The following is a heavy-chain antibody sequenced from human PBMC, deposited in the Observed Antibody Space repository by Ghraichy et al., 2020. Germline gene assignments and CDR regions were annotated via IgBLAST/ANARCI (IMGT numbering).Heavy chain of an antibody. D-gene: IGHD2-21*02. CDR2: ISYSRNT. V-gene: IGHV4-31*11. CDR1: RGSISGDCYC. CDR3: GTRRRLQSHFDN. J-gene: IGHJ4*02. Sequence: SETLSLTCGVYRGSISGDCYCWIWNRQQPEKDREGVGYISYSRNTYYNPSLKSRVTIPVDTSENQFYLRLSSVTAADTAVYYCGTRRRLQSHFDNWGQGTLVTVSS.